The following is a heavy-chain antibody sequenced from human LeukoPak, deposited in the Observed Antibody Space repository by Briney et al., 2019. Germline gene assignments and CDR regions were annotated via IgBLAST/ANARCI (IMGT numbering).Heavy chain of an antibody. Sequence: GGSLRLSCAASAFTFNSYTMNWVRQAPGKGLEWVSYISSSGSTIYYADSVKGRFTISRDNSKNTLYLQMNSLRAEDTAVYYCARDRPPGVRYSRPYYMDVWGKGTTVTISS. CDR1: AFTFNSYT. J-gene: IGHJ6*03. CDR3: ARDRPPGVRYSRPYYMDV. CDR2: ISSSGSTI. V-gene: IGHV3-48*01. D-gene: IGHD3-9*01.